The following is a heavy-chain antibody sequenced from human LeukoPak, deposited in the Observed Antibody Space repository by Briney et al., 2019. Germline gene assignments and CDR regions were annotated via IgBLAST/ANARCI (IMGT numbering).Heavy chain of an antibody. V-gene: IGHV3-30*02. Sequence: PGGSLRLSCAASGFTFSSYGMHWVRQAPGKGLEWVAFIRYDGSNKYYADSVKGRFTISRDNSKNTLYLQMNSLRAEDTAVYYCAKDHRSYYDFWSGYYSEYFQHWGQGTLVTVSS. CDR1: GFTFSSYG. J-gene: IGHJ1*01. CDR3: AKDHRSYYDFWSGYYSEYFQH. CDR2: IRYDGSNK. D-gene: IGHD3-3*01.